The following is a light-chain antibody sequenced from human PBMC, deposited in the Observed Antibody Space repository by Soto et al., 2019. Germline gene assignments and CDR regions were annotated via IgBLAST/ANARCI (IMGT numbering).Light chain of an antibody. CDR3: LLYYGGQLGV. CDR1: TGAVTSGNY. V-gene: IGLV7-43*01. Sequence: QAVVTQEPSLTVSPGGRVTLTCAASTGAVTSGNYPNWFQQKPGQAPRALIYSTNHKYSWTPARFSGSLLGGKAALTLSGVQPEDEADYYCLLYYGGQLGVFGGGTKLTVL. J-gene: IGLJ2*01. CDR2: STN.